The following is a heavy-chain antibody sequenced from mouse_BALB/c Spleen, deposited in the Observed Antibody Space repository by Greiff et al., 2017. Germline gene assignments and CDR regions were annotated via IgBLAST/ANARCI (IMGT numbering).Heavy chain of an antibody. CDR1: GYTFTSYW. CDR3: TRSGDYYGSSYWYFDG. V-gene: IGHV1S127*01. Sequence: VQLQQPGAELVKPGASVKMSCKASGYTFTSYWMHWVKQRPGQGLEWIGVIDPSDSYTSYNQKFKGKATLTVDTSSSTAYMQLSSLTSEDSAVYYCTRSGDYYGSSYWYFDGWGAGTTVTVSS. J-gene: IGHJ1*01. D-gene: IGHD1-1*01. CDR2: IDPSDSYT.